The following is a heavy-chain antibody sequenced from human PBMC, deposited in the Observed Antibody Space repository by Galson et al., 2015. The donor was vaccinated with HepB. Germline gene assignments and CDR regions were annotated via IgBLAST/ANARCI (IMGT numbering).Heavy chain of an antibody. CDR3: ARDRSTSEPYDAFDV. J-gene: IGHJ3*01. V-gene: IGHV1-69*13. D-gene: IGHD1-14*01. CDR1: GGTFSHTA. Sequence: SVKVSCKASGGTFSHTAISWVRQAPGRGLEWPGGIIPIVDKPYIAQKFRGRLTITADASTHTVYMELDSLRSEETAVYFCARDRSTSEPYDAFDVWGQGTWLTVSS. CDR2: IIPIVDKP.